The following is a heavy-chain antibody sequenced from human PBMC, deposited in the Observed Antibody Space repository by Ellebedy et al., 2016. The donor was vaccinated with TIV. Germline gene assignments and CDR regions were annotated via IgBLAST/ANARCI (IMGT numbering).Heavy chain of an antibody. CDR2: ISSSSSYI. CDR1: GFTFSSYS. CDR3: AKDTVDDGYWDFDS. D-gene: IGHD5-18*01. J-gene: IGHJ4*02. Sequence: GESLKISCAASGFTFSSYSMNWVRQAPGKRLEWVSSISSSSSYIYYADSVKGRFTISRDNSKSSVYLQMDSLRAEDTAVYYCAKDTVDDGYWDFDSWGQGTLVTVSS. V-gene: IGHV3-21*04.